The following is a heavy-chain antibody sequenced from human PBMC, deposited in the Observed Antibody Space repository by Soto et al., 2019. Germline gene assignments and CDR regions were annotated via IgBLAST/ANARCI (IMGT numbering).Heavy chain of an antibody. Sequence: GGSLRLSCAASGFTFSSYAMSWVRQAPGKGLEWASAISGSGGSTYYADSVKGRFTISRDNSKNTLYLQMNSLRAEDTALYYCAKDLPARVAARPIPYWGQGTLVTVSS. V-gene: IGHV3-23*01. J-gene: IGHJ4*02. D-gene: IGHD6-6*01. CDR1: GFTFSSYA. CDR3: AKDLPARVAARPIPY. CDR2: ISGSGGST.